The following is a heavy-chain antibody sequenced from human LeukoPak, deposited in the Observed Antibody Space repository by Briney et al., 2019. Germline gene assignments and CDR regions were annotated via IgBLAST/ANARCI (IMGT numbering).Heavy chain of an antibody. CDR1: GFSFSSSW. Sequence: GGSLRLSCAASGFSFSSSWMDRVRQAPGKGPEWVANIKPDGSDKSYVDSVKGRFTISRDNAKDSLYLEMDSLRVEDTALYYCSRSLNYWGQGALVTVSS. CDR3: SRSLNY. CDR2: IKPDGSDK. J-gene: IGHJ4*02. V-gene: IGHV3-7*01.